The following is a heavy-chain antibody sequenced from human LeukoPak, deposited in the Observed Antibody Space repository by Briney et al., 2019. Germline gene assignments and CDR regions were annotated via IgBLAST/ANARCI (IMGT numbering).Heavy chain of an antibody. Sequence: SETLSLICTVSGGSISSYYWSWIRQPPGKGLEWIGYIYYSGSTNYNPSLKSRVTISVDTSKNQFSLNLSSVTAADTAVYYCAGMTVTTDYYYMDVWGKGTTVTVSS. D-gene: IGHD4-17*01. CDR2: IYYSGST. J-gene: IGHJ6*03. CDR3: AGMTVTTDYYYMDV. V-gene: IGHV4-59*01. CDR1: GGSISSYY.